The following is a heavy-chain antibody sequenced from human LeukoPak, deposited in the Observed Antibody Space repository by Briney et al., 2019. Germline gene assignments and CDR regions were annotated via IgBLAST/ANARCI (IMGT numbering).Heavy chain of an antibody. D-gene: IGHD4-17*01. CDR1: GFPFSSYS. Sequence: GGSLRLSCAASGFPFSSYSMNWVRLAPGKGLEWVSSISSSSSYIYYADSVKGRFTISRDNAKNSLYLQMNSLRAEDTAVYYCARDQNPVPFDYWGQGTLVTVSS. V-gene: IGHV3-21*01. J-gene: IGHJ4*02. CDR3: ARDQNPVPFDY. CDR2: ISSSSSYI.